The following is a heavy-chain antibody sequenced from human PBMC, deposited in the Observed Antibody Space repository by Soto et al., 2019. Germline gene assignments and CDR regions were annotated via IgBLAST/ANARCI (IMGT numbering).Heavy chain of an antibody. Sequence: GASVKVSCKASGYTFTSYGISWVRQAPGQGLGWMGWISAYNGNTNYAQKLQGRVTMTTDTSTSTAYMELRSLRSDDTAVYYCARVSDSSASLPYYYYYGMDVWGQGTTVTVSS. J-gene: IGHJ6*02. CDR3: ARVSDSSASLPYYYYYGMDV. CDR2: ISAYNGNT. CDR1: GYTFTSYG. V-gene: IGHV1-18*01. D-gene: IGHD6-6*01.